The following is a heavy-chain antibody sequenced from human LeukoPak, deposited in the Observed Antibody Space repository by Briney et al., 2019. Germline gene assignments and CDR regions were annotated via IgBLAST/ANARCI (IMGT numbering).Heavy chain of an antibody. CDR3: ARQYEGGPAY. Sequence: GESLKISCKGSGYNLSTNWIGWVRQMPGKGLEWMGIIYPGDSDTRYSPAPQGQVTISADKSISTAYLQWSSLKASDSAIYYCARQYEGGPAYWGQGTLVTVSS. D-gene: IGHD2-15*01. J-gene: IGHJ4*02. CDR1: GYNLSTNW. CDR2: IYPGDSDT. V-gene: IGHV5-51*01.